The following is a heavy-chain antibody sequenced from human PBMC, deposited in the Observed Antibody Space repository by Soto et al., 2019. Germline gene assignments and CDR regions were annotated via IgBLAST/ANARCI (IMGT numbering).Heavy chain of an antibody. CDR1: GFTFTRYW. J-gene: IGHJ4*02. Sequence: GGSLRLSCAVSGFTFTRYWSSCVRQAPGKGLEWVASIQQDGSEKKYVDSVNGRFTIPRDNAKNSLSLQMNSLRVEDTALYYCVRDGDNINSPFDHWGQGTLVTGSS. V-gene: IGHV3-7*01. CDR3: VRDGDNINSPFDH. D-gene: IGHD4-4*01. CDR2: IQQDGSEK.